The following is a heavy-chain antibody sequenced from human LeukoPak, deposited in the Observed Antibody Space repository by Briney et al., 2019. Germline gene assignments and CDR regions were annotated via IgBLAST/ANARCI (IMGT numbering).Heavy chain of an antibody. V-gene: IGHV3-74*01. CDR3: ARDDYRGAAGGNPAYWFFDL. D-gene: IGHD6-13*01. CDR1: GFTFSSYW. CDR2: INGDGRNI. J-gene: IGHJ2*01. Sequence: GGSLRLSCIASGFTFSSYWMHWVRQDPRKGLVWVSRINGDGRNINYADSVRGRFTISRDNAKNTLYLQMNTLRVEDTAVYFCARDDYRGAAGGNPAYWFFDLWGRGTPVTVSS.